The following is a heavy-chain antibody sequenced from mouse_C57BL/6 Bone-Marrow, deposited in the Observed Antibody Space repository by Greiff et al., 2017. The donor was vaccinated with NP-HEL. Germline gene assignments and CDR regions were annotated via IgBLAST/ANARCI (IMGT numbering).Heavy chain of an antibody. J-gene: IGHJ2*01. CDR1: GYTFTSYW. V-gene: IGHV1-72*01. Sequence: VQLQQPGAELVKPGASVKLSCKASGYTFTSYWMHWVKQRPGRGLEWIGRIDPNSGGTKYNEKFKSKATLTVDNHSSTAYMQLSSLTSEDSAVYYCARGGWLLPFDYWGQGTTLTVSS. D-gene: IGHD2-3*01. CDR2: IDPNSGGT. CDR3: ARGGWLLPFDY.